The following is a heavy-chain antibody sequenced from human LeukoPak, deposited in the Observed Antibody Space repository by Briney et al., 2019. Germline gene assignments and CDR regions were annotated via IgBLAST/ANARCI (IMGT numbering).Heavy chain of an antibody. CDR2: VSASGGST. J-gene: IGHJ6*02. V-gene: IGHV3-23*01. CDR3: ARDGDCSSTSCYIPHYGMDV. D-gene: IGHD2-2*02. CDR1: GFTFSSFA. Sequence: PGGSLRLSCAASGFTFSSFAMSWVRQAPGRGLEWVSAVSASGGSTYYADSVKGRFTISRDNSKNTLYLQMNSLRAEDTAVYYCARDGDCSSTSCYIPHYGMDVWGQGTTVTVSS.